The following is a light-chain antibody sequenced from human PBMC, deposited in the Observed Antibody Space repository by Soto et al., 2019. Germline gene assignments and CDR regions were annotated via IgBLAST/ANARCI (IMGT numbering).Light chain of an antibody. CDR3: QQYFTSPWT. CDR1: QSILDRSKNKYY. J-gene: IGKJ1*01. V-gene: IGKV4-1*01. Sequence: DIVMTQSPDSLAVSLGERATFNCKSSQSILDRSKNKYYLAWYQQKSGQPPKLLIYWASLRESGVPDRFTGSGSGTDFTLTISRLQAEDVAFYYCQQYFTSPWTFGQGTKVEI. CDR2: WAS.